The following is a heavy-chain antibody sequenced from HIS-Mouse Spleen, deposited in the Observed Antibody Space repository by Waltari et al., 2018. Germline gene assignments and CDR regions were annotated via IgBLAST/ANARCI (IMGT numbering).Heavy chain of an antibody. Sequence: QLQLQESGPGLVKPSETLSLTCTVSGGSISSSNHYWGWIRQRLTWGLEWIGSIYYSGSTYYNPSLKSRVTISVDTSKNQFSLKLSSVTAADTAVYYCAREIPYSSSWYDWYFDLWGRGTLVTVSS. V-gene: IGHV4-39*07. J-gene: IGHJ2*01. CDR3: AREIPYSSSWYDWYFDL. D-gene: IGHD6-13*01. CDR2: IYYSGST. CDR1: GGSISSSNHY.